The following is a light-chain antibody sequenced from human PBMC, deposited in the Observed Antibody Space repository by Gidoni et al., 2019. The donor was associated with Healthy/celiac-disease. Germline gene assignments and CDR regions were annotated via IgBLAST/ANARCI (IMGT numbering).Light chain of an antibody. CDR1: QSISSY. CDR3: QQSYSTPQYT. Sequence: DIQMTQSPSSLSASVGDRVTITCRASQSISSYLNWYQQKPGKAPKLLIYAASSLQSGVPSRFSGSGSGTDFTLTISSLQPEDFATYYCQQSYSTPQYTFGQGTMLEIK. J-gene: IGKJ2*01. V-gene: IGKV1-39*01. CDR2: AAS.